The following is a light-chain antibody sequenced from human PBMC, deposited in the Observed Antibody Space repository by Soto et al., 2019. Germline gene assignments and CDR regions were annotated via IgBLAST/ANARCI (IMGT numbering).Light chain of an antibody. CDR3: QQRNSWPLT. J-gene: IGKJ4*01. Sequence: EIVLTQSPATLSLSPGEGATLSCRASQSISKYLAWYQQKPGQAPRLLIYDASNRATGIPAKFSGSGSGTDFTRSIRILEPEDFAVYYCQQRNSWPLTFGGGTKVEIK. CDR1: QSISKY. V-gene: IGKV3-11*01. CDR2: DAS.